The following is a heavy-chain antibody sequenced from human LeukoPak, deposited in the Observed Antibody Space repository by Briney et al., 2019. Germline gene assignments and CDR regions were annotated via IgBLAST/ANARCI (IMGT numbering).Heavy chain of an antibody. J-gene: IGHJ3*02. Sequence: SETLSLTCTVSGGSISSYYWSWIRQPPGKGLEWIGYIYYSGSTNYNPSLKSRVTISVDTSKNQFSLKLSSVTAADTAVYYCARHLPQWELLNDAFDIWGQGTMVTVSS. CDR2: IYYSGST. D-gene: IGHD1-26*01. CDR3: ARHLPQWELLNDAFDI. CDR1: GGSISSYY. V-gene: IGHV4-59*08.